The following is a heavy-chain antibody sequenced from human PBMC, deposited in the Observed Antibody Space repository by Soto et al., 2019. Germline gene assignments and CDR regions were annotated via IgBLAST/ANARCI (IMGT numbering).Heavy chain of an antibody. CDR3: ARTGWTQSSYYFEY. CDR2: ISTGSSYI. V-gene: IGHV3-21*01. J-gene: IGHJ4*02. D-gene: IGHD3-16*01. Sequence: NPGGSLRLSCAASGFTFSSYSMNWVSQAPGKGLEWVSSISTGSSYIYYADSVKGRFTISRDNAKNSVYLQMNSLRAEDTAVYYCARTGWTQSSYYFEYWGQGTMVTVSS. CDR1: GFTFSSYS.